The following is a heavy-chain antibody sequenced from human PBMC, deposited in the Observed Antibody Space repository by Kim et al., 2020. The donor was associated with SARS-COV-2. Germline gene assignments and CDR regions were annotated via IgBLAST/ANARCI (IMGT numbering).Heavy chain of an antibody. CDR2: P. CDR3: AVIAGRTSFDI. J-gene: IGHJ3*02. Sequence: PTYVQGFTGRFVFSLDTSVSTAYLQISSLKAEDTAVYYCAVIAGRTSFDIWGQGTMVTVSS. V-gene: IGHV7-4-1*02. D-gene: IGHD6-6*01.